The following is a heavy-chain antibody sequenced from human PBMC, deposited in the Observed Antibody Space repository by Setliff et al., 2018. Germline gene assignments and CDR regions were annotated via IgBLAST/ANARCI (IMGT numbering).Heavy chain of an antibody. CDR1: GFTFSRYW. CDR3: ARDPSPGGQLLPDL. J-gene: IGHJ5*02. Sequence: SCVASGFTFSRYWMHWVRQVPGEGPVWVSRIDSDSRSISYADSVKGRFSISRDNRKNTVYLQMNSVRADDTALYYCARDPSPGGQLLPDLWGQGTLVTVSS. V-gene: IGHV3-74*01. D-gene: IGHD3-10*01. CDR2: IDSDSRSI.